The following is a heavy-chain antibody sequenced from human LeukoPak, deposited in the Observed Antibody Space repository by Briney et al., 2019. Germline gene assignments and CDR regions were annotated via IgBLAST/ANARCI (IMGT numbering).Heavy chain of an antibody. CDR2: IIPILGIA. CDR3: ARGGSVGGKARLIDY. V-gene: IGHV1-69*04. J-gene: IGHJ4*02. CDR1: GGTFSSYA. Sequence: SVKVSCKASGGTFSSYAISWVRQAPGQGLEWMGRIIPILGIANYAQKFQGRVTITADKSTSTAYMELSSLRSEDTAVYYCARGGSVGGKARLIDYWGQGTLVTVSS. D-gene: IGHD4-23*01.